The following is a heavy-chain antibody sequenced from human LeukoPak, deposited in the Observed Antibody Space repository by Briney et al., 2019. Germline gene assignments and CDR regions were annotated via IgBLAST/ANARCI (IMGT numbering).Heavy chain of an antibody. Sequence: GGSLRLSCTASGFTFGDYAMSWVRQAPGKGLEWVGFIRSKAYGGTTEYAASVKGRFTISRDDSKSIAYLQMNSLKTEDTAVYYCWTYYNGSGSYWFFDYWGQGTLVTVSS. CDR1: GFTFGDYA. CDR3: WTYYNGSGSYWFFDY. V-gene: IGHV3-49*04. CDR2: IRSKAYGGTT. D-gene: IGHD3-10*01. J-gene: IGHJ4*02.